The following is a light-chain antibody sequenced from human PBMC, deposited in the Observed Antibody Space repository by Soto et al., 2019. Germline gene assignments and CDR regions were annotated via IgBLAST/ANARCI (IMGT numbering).Light chain of an antibody. V-gene: IGKV2-28*01. CDR2: LGS. J-gene: IGKJ5*01. Sequence: EIVVTQSPLSLPVTPGEPASISCKSSQSLLNRNGYQCLDWYLQKPGQSQQLLIYLGSNRASGVPDRFSGSGSGTDFTLKISRVEAEDVGVYYCMHHLEPPITFGQGTRLEIK. CDR3: MHHLEPPIT. CDR1: QSLLNRNGYQC.